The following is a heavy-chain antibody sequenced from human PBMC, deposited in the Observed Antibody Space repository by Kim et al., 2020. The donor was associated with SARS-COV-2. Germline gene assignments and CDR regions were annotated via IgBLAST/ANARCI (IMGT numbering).Heavy chain of an antibody. J-gene: IGHJ4*02. Sequence: GGSLRLSCAASGFTFSTYAMSWVRQAPGKGLEWVSAISGSGGSTYNADSVKGRFTISRDNSNNTLYLQMNSLRAEDTAVYYCAKDPFSPVDSSGYYSDYWGQGTLVTVSS. V-gene: IGHV3-23*01. D-gene: IGHD3-22*01. CDR2: ISGSGGST. CDR1: GFTFSTYA. CDR3: AKDPFSPVDSSGYYSDY.